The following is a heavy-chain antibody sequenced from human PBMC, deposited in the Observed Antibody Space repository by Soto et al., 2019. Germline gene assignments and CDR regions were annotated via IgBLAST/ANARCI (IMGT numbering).Heavy chain of an antibody. V-gene: IGHV6-1*01. D-gene: IGHD2-8*01. CDR3: TRLIGNSWLDS. CDR2: TYYRSKWYN. CDR1: GDSVSTNDAT. Sequence: SQTLSLTCAISGDSVSTNDATWDWIRQSPSRGLEWLGRTYYRSKWYNDYEESVKGRITINPDTFNNQLSLHLNSVTPDDTAVYYCTRLIGNSWLDSWGQGTLVTVSS. J-gene: IGHJ5*01.